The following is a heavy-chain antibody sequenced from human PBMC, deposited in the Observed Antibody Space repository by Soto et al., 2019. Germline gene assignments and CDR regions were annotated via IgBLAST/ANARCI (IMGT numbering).Heavy chain of an antibody. D-gene: IGHD6-13*01. J-gene: IGHJ6*02. CDR1: LDTITTYY. V-gene: IGHV4-4*07. CDR3: ARQTYSSSWYDGMDV. CDR2: IDTSGNT. Sequence: LYLTCTVSLDTITTYYRIFILHPSGKGLDLIGLIDTSGNTNYNPSLKSRVTISVDTSKNQFSLKLSSVTAADTAVYYCARQTYSSSWYDGMDVWGQGTTVNVFS.